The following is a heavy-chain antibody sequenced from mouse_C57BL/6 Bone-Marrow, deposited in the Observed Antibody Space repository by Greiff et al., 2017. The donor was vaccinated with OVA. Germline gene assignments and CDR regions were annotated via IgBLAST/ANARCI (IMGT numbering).Heavy chain of an antibody. D-gene: IGHD1-1*01. J-gene: IGHJ2*01. CDR3: AREVLLNY. CDR2: ISSGGSYT. Sequence: EVHLVESGGDLVKPGGSLKLSCAASGFTFSSYGMSWVRQTPDKRLEWVATISSGGSYTYYPDSVKGRFTISRDNAKNTLYLQMSSLKSEDTAMYYCAREVLLNYWGQGTTLTVSS. CDR1: GFTFSSYG. V-gene: IGHV5-6*01.